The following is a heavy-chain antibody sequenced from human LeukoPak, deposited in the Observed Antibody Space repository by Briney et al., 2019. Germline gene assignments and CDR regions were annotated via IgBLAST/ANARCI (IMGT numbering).Heavy chain of an antibody. CDR3: ARVVDEYYFDY. CDR2: INHSGST. CDR1: GGSFSGYY. D-gene: IGHD2-21*01. Sequence: SETLSLTCAVYGGSFSGYYWSWIRQPPGKGLEWIGEINHSGSTNYNPSLKSRVTISVDTSKNQFSLKLSSVTAADSAVYYCARVVDEYYFDYWGQGTLVTVSS. J-gene: IGHJ4*02. V-gene: IGHV4-34*01.